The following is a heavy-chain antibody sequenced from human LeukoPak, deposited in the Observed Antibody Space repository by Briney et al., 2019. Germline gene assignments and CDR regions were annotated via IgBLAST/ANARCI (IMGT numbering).Heavy chain of an antibody. CDR2: IYYSGST. CDR1: GGFISSGGYY. Sequence: PSETLSLTCTVSGGFISSGGYYWSWIRQHPGKGLEWIGYIYYSGSTYYNPSLKSRVTISVDTSKNQFSLKLSSVTAADTAVYYCARSPRLQGFDYWGQGTLVTVSS. CDR3: ARSPRLQGFDY. V-gene: IGHV4-31*03. J-gene: IGHJ4*02.